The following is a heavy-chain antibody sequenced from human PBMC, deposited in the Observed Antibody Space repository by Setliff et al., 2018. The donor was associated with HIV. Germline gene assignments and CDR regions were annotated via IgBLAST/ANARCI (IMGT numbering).Heavy chain of an antibody. J-gene: IGHJ4*02. Sequence: SETLSLTCTVSGGSTSSGSYYWSWIRQPAGKGLEWIGHIYTSGSTNYNPSLKSRVTITRDTSASTAYMELSSLRSEDTAVYYCARGHYRLFGELFSTPVALDYWGQGTLVTVSS. D-gene: IGHD3-10*02. CDR1: GGSTSSGSYY. CDR3: ARGHYRLFGELFSTPVALDY. CDR2: IYTSGST. V-gene: IGHV4-61*09.